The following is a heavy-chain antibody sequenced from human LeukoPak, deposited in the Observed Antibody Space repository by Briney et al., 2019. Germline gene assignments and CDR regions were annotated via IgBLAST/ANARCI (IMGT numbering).Heavy chain of an antibody. CDR1: GFTFSNYG. Sequence: PGGSRRLSCAASGFTFSNYGMHWFRQAPGKGLDWVAAISYDGSIQDYADSVKGRFTISRDNSKNTLYLQLNSLRGEDTAVYYCAKDYRSQLLSDYWGQGTLVTVSS. CDR3: AKDYRSQLLSDY. CDR2: ISYDGSIQ. J-gene: IGHJ4*02. V-gene: IGHV3-30*18. D-gene: IGHD2-2*01.